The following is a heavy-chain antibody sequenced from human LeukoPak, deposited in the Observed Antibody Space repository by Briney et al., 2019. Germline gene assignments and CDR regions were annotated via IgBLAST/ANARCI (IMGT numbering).Heavy chain of an antibody. Sequence: ASVKVSCKASGYTLTGHYLHWVRQAPGQGLEWMGWINPNTGATTYAQRFQGRVTLTRDTSISTAYVDLSRLRPDDTAVYYCASVGVVADYGLDVWGQGTTVTVSS. CDR3: ASVGVVADYGLDV. CDR2: INPNTGAT. J-gene: IGHJ6*02. V-gene: IGHV1-2*02. D-gene: IGHD2-15*01. CDR1: GYTLTGHY.